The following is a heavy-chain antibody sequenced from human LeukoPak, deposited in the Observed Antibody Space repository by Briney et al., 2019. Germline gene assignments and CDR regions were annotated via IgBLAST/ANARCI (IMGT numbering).Heavy chain of an antibody. CDR2: IYPDDSDT. CDR1: KYTFTRFW. J-gene: IGHJ4*02. CDR3: ARLGGDPYGHFDY. D-gene: IGHD5-18*01. V-gene: IGHV5-51*01. Sequence: GESLKISCKGSKYTFTRFWIGWVRQMPGKGLEWMGIIYPDDSDTRYSPSFQGQVTISADKSISTAYLQWSSLKASDTALYYCARLGGDPYGHFDYWGQGTLVTVSS.